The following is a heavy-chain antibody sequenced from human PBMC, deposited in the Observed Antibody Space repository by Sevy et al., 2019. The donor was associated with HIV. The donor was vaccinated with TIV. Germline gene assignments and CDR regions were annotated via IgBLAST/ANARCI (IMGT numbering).Heavy chain of an antibody. D-gene: IGHD3-22*01. Sequence: GRSLRLSCAASGLSFSNAWMAWVRQAPGKGLEWVGRIRSETGGGTTDFAAFAKGKFTISRDDPKNTLYLQMNSLKTEDTAVYYCAIDHRRDGMIVVPFEKWGLGTLVTVSS. J-gene: IGHJ4*02. CDR2: IRSETGGGTT. CDR1: GLSFSNAW. V-gene: IGHV3-15*01. CDR3: AIDHRRDGMIVVPFEK.